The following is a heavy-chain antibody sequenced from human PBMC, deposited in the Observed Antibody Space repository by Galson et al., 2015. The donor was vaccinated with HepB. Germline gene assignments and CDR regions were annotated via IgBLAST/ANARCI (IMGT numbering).Heavy chain of an antibody. CDR2: IRNKAKGSTT. CDR1: GFCFSDYY. D-gene: IGHD1-26*01. CDR3: AVVDVGAPDY. Sequence: SLRLSCAASGFCFSDYYIDWVRQAPGKGLEWVGRIRNKAKGSTTEYAASVKGRFTISRDDSKESLYLQMNSLKTEDTAVYYCAVVDVGAPDYWGREPWSPSPQ. J-gene: IGHJ4*02. V-gene: IGHV3-72*01.